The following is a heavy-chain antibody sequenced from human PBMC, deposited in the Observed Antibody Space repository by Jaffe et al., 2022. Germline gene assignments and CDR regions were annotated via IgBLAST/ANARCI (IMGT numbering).Heavy chain of an antibody. D-gene: IGHD3-9*01. CDR2: IIPIFGTA. CDR3: ASGLLRYFDWLLEPYYYYMDV. V-gene: IGHV1-69*01. Sequence: QVQLVQSGAEVKKPGSSVKVSCKASGGTFSSYAISWVRQAPGQGLEWMGGIIPIFGTANYAQKFQGRVTITADESTSTAYMELSSLRSEDTAVYYCASGLLRYFDWLLEPYYYYMDVWGKGTTVTVSS. CDR1: GGTFSSYA. J-gene: IGHJ6*03.